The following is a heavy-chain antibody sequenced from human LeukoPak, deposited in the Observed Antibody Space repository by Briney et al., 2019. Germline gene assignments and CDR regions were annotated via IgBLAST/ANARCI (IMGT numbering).Heavy chain of an antibody. J-gene: IGHJ4*02. CDR2: MNPNSGNT. Sequence: GASVKVSCKASGYTFTSFDINWVRQATGQGLEWMGWMNPNSGNTGYAQKFQGRVTMTRNTSTSTAYMELSSLRSEDTAIYYCARGQHLAVAGKSGSGYWGQGTLVTVSS. V-gene: IGHV1-8*01. D-gene: IGHD6-19*01. CDR1: GYTFTSFD. CDR3: ARGQHLAVAGKSGSGY.